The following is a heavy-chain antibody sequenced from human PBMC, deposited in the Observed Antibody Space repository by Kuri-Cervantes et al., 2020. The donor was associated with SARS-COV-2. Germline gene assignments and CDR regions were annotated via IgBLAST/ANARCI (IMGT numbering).Heavy chain of an antibody. D-gene: IGHD2-2*01. CDR2: ISYDGSNK. CDR3: ARVGTSFNDKNDY. V-gene: IGHV3-30*03. J-gene: IGHJ4*02. CDR1: GFTFSSYG. Sequence: GGSLRLSCAASGFTFSSYGMHWVRQAPGKGLEWVAVISYDGSNKYYADSVKGRFTISRDNSKNTLYLQMSSLRAEDTAVYYCARVGTSFNDKNDYWGQGTLVTVSS.